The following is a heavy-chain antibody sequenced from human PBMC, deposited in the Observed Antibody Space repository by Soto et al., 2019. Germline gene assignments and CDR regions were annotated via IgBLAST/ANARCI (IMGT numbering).Heavy chain of an antibody. J-gene: IGHJ2*01. CDR1: GGTFSSYN. V-gene: IGHV1-69*12. CDR3: ARGNHRWLQLWYFDL. CDR2: IIPIFGKA. Sequence: QVQLVQSGAEVKKPGSSVTVSCKASGGTFSSYNISWVRQAPGQGLEWMGGIIPIFGKANYAQKFQGRVTITADESTSTAYMELSSLRSEDTAVYYCARGNHRWLQLWYFDLWGRGTLVTVSS. D-gene: IGHD5-12*01.